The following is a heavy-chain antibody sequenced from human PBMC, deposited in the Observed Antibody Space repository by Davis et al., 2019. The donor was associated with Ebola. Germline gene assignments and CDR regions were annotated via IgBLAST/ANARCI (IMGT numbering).Heavy chain of an antibody. CDR1: GFTFSSYA. Sequence: PGGSLRLSCVASGFTFSSYAMTWVRQAPGKGLEWVSAISGSGGSTYYADSVKGRFTISRDNSKNTLYLQMNSLRAEDTAVYYCAACSGSTHYYGMDVWGKGTTVTVSS. CDR2: ISGSGGST. V-gene: IGHV3-23*01. D-gene: IGHD3-10*02. J-gene: IGHJ6*04. CDR3: AACSGSTHYYGMDV.